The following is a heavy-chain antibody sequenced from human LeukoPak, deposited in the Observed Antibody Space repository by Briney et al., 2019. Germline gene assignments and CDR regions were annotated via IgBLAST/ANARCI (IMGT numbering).Heavy chain of an antibody. CDR3: ASPPVYYYDNSGYYLFVY. CDR2: ISSDGNKK. Sequence: GGSLRLSCATSGFTFSTYAMQWVRQAPGKGLEWVAVISSDGNKKNYADSVKGRFTISKDNSKNTLYLQMNSLRAEDTAVYYCASPPVYYYDNSGYYLFVYWGQGTLVTVSS. D-gene: IGHD3-22*01. J-gene: IGHJ4*02. CDR1: GFTFSTYA. V-gene: IGHV3-30-3*01.